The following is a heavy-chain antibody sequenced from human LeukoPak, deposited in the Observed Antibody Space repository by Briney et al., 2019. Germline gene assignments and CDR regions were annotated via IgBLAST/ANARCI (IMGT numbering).Heavy chain of an antibody. CDR2: IIPIFGTA. V-gene: IGHV1-69*05. J-gene: IGHJ6*03. CDR3: ARVEWGPLTVTTSAYMDV. CDR1: GGTFSSYA. Sequence: ASVKVSCKASGGTFSSYAISWVRQAPGQGLEWMGGIIPIFGTANYAQKFQGRVTITTDESTSTAYMELSSLRSEDTAVYYCARVEWGPLTVTTSAYMDVWGKGTTVTVSS. D-gene: IGHD4-17*01.